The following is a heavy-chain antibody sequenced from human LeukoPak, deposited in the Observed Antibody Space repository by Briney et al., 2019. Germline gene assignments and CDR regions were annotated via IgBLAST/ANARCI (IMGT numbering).Heavy chain of an antibody. J-gene: IGHJ4*02. CDR2: IWYDGSNK. Sequence: GGSLRLSCAASGFTFSSYGMHWVRQAPGKGLEWVAVIWYDGSNKYYADSVKGRFTIPRDNSKNTLYLQMNSLRAEDTAVYYCAREGGKQQLIHYFDYWGQGTLVTVSS. V-gene: IGHV3-33*01. CDR1: GFTFSSYG. CDR3: AREGGKQQLIHYFDY. D-gene: IGHD6-13*01.